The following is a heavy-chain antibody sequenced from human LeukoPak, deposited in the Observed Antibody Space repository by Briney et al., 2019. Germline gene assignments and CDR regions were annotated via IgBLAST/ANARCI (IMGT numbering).Heavy chain of an antibody. CDR3: AKDSPGIAAQGDYFDY. J-gene: IGHJ4*02. Sequence: GGSLTLSCAASGFTFSSYAMSWVRQAPGKGLEWVSAISGSGGSTYYADSVKGRFTISRDNSKNTLYLQMNSLRAEDTAVCYCAKDSPGIAAQGDYFDYWGQGTLVTVSS. D-gene: IGHD6-6*01. CDR1: GFTFSSYA. V-gene: IGHV3-23*01. CDR2: ISGSGGST.